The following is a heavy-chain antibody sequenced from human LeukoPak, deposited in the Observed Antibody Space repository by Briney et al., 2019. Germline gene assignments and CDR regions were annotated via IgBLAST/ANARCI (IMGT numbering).Heavy chain of an antibody. CDR2: INFIGRT. J-gene: IGHJ4*02. CDR1: GFSVSDPLSY. CDR3: ARLTIGRYFDYIFAF. D-gene: IGHD3-9*01. V-gene: IGHV4-39*01. Sequence: SQTLSLTCTVSGFSVSDPLSYWGWVRQPPGKGLEWIAEINFIGRTSYNSSLNSRVTMSVDTSKNQFSLKMTSLTAADTAVYFCARLTIGRYFDYIFAFWGQGILVTVSS.